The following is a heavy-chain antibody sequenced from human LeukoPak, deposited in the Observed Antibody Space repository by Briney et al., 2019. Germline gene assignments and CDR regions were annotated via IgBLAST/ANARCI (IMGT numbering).Heavy chain of an antibody. Sequence: PAGSLSLSCAASGFTFSSYGLHWIRQAPPTGMGWVAFIRYDGSNKYNADSEKGLFTISRDDSKNTLNLQMNSLRAEDTAVYYCAKDDDTVTNVLLNWGQGTLVTVSS. CDR1: GFTFSSYG. D-gene: IGHD4-17*01. V-gene: IGHV3-30*02. J-gene: IGHJ4*02. CDR3: AKDDDTVTNVLLN. CDR2: IRYDGSNK.